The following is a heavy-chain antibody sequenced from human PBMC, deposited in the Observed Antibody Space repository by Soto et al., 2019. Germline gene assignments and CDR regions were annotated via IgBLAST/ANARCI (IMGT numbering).Heavy chain of an antibody. CDR2: IYCDDDK. CDR1: RFSLSSSGLS. D-gene: IGHD3-3*01. V-gene: IGHV2-5*02. Sequence: SGPTLVNPTQTLTLSCHFYRFSLSSSGLSVGWIRQPPGKGLEWLALIYCDDDKRYRHSLKRRLTITKDTSKNEVVFTMTNVDPVDTATYYCARKSGPYFEIWGQGILVTVSS. CDR3: ARKSGPYFEI. J-gene: IGHJ4*02.